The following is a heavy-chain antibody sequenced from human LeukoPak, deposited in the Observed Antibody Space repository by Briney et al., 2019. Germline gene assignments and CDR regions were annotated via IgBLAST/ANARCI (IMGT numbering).Heavy chain of an antibody. CDR2: INDDGSII. J-gene: IGHJ4*02. CDR3: ARDHSSWYGGGYFDY. Sequence: GSLRLSCAASGFSFSRSWMHWVRQAPGKGLVWASRINDDGSIISYGDPVKGRFTIFRDNAKNTLYLQMNSLRVEDTAVYYCARDHSSWYGGGYFDYWGQGTLVTVSS. V-gene: IGHV3-74*01. CDR1: GFSFSRSW. D-gene: IGHD6-13*01.